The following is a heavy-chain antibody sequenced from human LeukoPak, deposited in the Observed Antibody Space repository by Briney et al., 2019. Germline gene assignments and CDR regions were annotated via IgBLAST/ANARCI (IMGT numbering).Heavy chain of an antibody. D-gene: IGHD2-15*01. CDR2: ISYDGSNK. CDR3: ARENLVALDY. J-gene: IGHJ4*02. CDR1: GFTFSSYA. Sequence: GRSLRLSCAASGFTFSSYAMHWVRQAPGKGLEWVAVISYDGSNKYYADSVKGRFTISRDNSKNTLYLQMNSLRAEDTAVYYCARENLVALDYWGQGTLVTVSS. V-gene: IGHV3-30-3*01.